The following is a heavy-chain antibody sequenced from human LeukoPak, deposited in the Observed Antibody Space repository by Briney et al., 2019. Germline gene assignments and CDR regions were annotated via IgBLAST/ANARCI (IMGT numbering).Heavy chain of an antibody. CDR2: INPDSGFT. V-gene: IGHV1-2*02. CDR3: APTAEAYTSWWKV. D-gene: IGHD3-16*01. J-gene: IGHJ4*02. Sequence: ASVKVSCKASGGTFSSYAISWVRQAPGQGLESMGWINPDSGFTNYAQKFKGRVTMTRDTSISTAYLEVRSLTSDDTAVYYCAPTAEAYTSWWKVWGQGTLVTVSS. CDR1: GGTFSSYA.